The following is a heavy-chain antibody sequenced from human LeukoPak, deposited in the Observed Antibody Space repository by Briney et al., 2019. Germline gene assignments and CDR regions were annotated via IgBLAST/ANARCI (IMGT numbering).Heavy chain of an antibody. V-gene: IGHV1-18*01. D-gene: IGHD3-22*01. CDR3: ARVSGLVTMIVVVIGGTFDY. J-gene: IGHJ4*02. CDR2: ISAYNGNT. Sequence: ASVKVSCKASGYTFTSYGISWVRQAPGQGLEWMGWISAYNGNTNYAQKLQGRVAMTTDTSTSTAYMELRSLRSDDTAVYYCARVSGLVTMIVVVIGGTFDYWGQGTLVTVSS. CDR1: GYTFTSYG.